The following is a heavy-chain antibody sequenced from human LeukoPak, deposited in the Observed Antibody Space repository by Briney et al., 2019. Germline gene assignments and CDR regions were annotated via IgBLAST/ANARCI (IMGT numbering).Heavy chain of an antibody. CDR1: VFTLRSES. V-gene: IGHV3-21*01. CDR3: ARDALAVAGLNWCDP. D-gene: IGHD6-19*01. CDR2: ISSSSSHI. Sequence: GGALMQSCSAYVFTLRSESMKSVPQATGKGLERVQSISSSSSHITYAHSVKGRYTIHRDNAKNTLYLEMNSQRAEDTAVYYCARDALAVAGLNWCDPWGQGTLVTVPS. J-gene: IGHJ5*02.